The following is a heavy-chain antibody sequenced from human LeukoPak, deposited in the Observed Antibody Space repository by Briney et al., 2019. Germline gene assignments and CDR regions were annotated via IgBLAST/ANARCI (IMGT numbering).Heavy chain of an antibody. J-gene: IGHJ4*02. D-gene: IGHD4-17*01. Sequence: SETLSLTCSVSGGSISSSGHYWGWIRQSPEKGLDWIGSIYSNGNTYYNPPVKSRVTISVDTSKNQFSLKLTSVTAAETAVYYCARSATVTTGYFDYWGQGALVTVSS. CDR3: ARSATVTTGYFDY. CDR2: IYSNGNT. V-gene: IGHV4-39*07. CDR1: GGSISSSGHY.